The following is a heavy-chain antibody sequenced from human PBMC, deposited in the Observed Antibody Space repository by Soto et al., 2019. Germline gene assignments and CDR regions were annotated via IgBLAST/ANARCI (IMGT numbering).Heavy chain of an antibody. J-gene: IGHJ6*02. D-gene: IGHD5-12*01. CDR3: ARDGCDGGFVVGSGYDSANPYYYYGMDV. CDR2: IIPIFGTA. Sequence: QVQLVQSGAEVKKPGSSVKVSCKASGGTFSSYAISWVRQAPGQGLEWMGGIIPIFGTANYAQKFQGRVTITADESTSTAYMELSSLRSEDTAVYYCARDGCDGGFVVGSGYDSANPYYYYGMDVWGQGTTVTVSS. CDR1: GGTFSSYA. V-gene: IGHV1-69*01.